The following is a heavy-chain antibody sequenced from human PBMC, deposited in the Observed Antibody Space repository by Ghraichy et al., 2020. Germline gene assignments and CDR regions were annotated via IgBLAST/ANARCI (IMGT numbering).Heavy chain of an antibody. CDR1: GYTFTSYD. V-gene: IGHV1-8*01. CDR3: ARGPRYSGYDWWFDP. Sequence: ASVKVSCKASGYTFTSYDINWVRQATGQGLEWMGWMNPNSGNTGYAQKFQGRVTMTRNTSLSTAYMELSSLRSEDTAVYYCARGPRYSGYDWWFDPWGQGTLVTVSS. J-gene: IGHJ5*02. CDR2: MNPNSGNT. D-gene: IGHD5-12*01.